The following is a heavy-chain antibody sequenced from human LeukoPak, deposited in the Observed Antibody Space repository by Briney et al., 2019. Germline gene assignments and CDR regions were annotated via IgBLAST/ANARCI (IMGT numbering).Heavy chain of an antibody. CDR1: GFTFSSYW. V-gene: IGHV3-7*01. Sequence: GGSLRLSCVASGFTFSSYWMSWVRQAPGKGLEWVANIKQDGSEKYYVDSVKGRFTISRDNAKNSLYLQMNSLRAEDTAVYYCARDRQLSNWGQGTLVTVSS. CDR3: ARDRQLSN. D-gene: IGHD1-1*01. J-gene: IGHJ4*02. CDR2: IKQDGSEK.